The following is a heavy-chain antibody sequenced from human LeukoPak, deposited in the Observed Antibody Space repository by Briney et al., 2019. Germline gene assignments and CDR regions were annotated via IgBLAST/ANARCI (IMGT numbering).Heavy chain of an antibody. CDR2: FAPEHDKI. J-gene: IGHJ4*02. CDR3: STIKLEPGIAVAAHLGHYFSY. D-gene: IGHD6-19*01. Sequence: GASVKVSCKVSGYPLTEFVIHWLRQAPGQGPEWLGGFAPEHDKIIYAQNFQGRVTMTEGTSTDTAYVELRSLKSEDTAVYYCSTIKLEPGIAVAAHLGHYFSYWGQGTLVTVSS. CDR1: GYPLTEFV. V-gene: IGHV1-24*01.